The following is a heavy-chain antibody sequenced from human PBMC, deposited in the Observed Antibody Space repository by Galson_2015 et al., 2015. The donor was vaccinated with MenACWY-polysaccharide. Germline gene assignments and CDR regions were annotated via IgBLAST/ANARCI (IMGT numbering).Heavy chain of an antibody. Sequence: SETLSLTCTVSGGSISSYYWSWIRQPPGKGLEWIGYIYYSGSTNYNPSLKSRVTISVDTSKNQFSLKLSSVTAADTAVYYCARDIGGYCSGGSCYSPGMDVWGQGTTVTVSS. CDR1: GGSISSYY. CDR3: ARDIGGYCSGGSCYSPGMDV. D-gene: IGHD2-15*01. J-gene: IGHJ6*02. CDR2: IYYSGST. V-gene: IGHV4-59*01.